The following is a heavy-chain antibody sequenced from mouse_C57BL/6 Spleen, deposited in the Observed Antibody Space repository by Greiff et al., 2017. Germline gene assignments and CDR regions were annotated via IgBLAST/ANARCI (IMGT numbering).Heavy chain of an antibody. J-gene: IGHJ4*01. CDR1: GFSLTSYG. Sequence: QVQLKESGPGLVQPSQSLSITCTVSGFSLTSYGVPWVRQSPGKGLEWLGVIWSGGSPDYNAGLISRLSISKDNSKSQVFVKMNSLQADDTAIYCCAKGYYGYDDAMDYWGQGTSVTVSS. CDR3: AKGYYGYDDAMDY. V-gene: IGHV2-2*01. D-gene: IGHD2-2*01. CDR2: IWSGGSP.